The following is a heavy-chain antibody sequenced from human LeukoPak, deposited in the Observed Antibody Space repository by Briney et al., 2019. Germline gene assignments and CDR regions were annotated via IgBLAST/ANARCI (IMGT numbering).Heavy chain of an antibody. Sequence: GGSLRLSCAASGFTFSSYSMNWVRQAPGKGLEWVSSISSSSSYIYYADSVKGRFTISRDNAKNSLYLQMNSLRAEDTAVYYCARGHAAVACYYYMDAWGKGETVTVSS. CDR3: ARGHAAVACYYYMDA. CDR1: GFTFSSYS. J-gene: IGHJ6*03. CDR2: ISSSSSYI. V-gene: IGHV3-21*01. D-gene: IGHD6-19*01.